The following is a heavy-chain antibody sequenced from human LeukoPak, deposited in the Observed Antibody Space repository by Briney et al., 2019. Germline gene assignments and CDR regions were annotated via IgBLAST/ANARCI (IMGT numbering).Heavy chain of an antibody. V-gene: IGHV4-59*01. CDR1: GGSISSYY. Sequence: KASETLSLTCTVSGGSISSYYWSWIRQPPGKGLEWIGYIYYSGSTNYIPSLKSRVTISVDTSKNQFSLKLSSVTAADTAVYYCARGPLRHYYGSGDDAFDIWGQGTMVTVSS. CDR2: IYYSGST. D-gene: IGHD3-10*01. J-gene: IGHJ3*02. CDR3: ARGPLRHYYGSGDDAFDI.